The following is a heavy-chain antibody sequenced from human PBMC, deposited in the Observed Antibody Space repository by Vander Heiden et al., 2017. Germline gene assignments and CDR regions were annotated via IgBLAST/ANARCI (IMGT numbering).Heavy chain of an antibody. Sequence: QLQLLESGPGLVKPSETLSLPCTVCGGSISSSSYYWGWIRQPPGKGLEWIGSIYYSGSTYYNPSLKSRVTISVDTSKNQFSLKLSSVTAADTAVYYCARQDGLVPDYWGQGTLVTVSS. V-gene: IGHV4-39*01. J-gene: IGHJ4*02. CDR2: IYYSGST. D-gene: IGHD3-9*01. CDR3: ARQDGLVPDY. CDR1: GGSISSSSYY.